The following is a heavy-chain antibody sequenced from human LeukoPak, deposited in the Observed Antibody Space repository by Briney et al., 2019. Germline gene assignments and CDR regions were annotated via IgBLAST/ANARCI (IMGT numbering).Heavy chain of an antibody. D-gene: IGHD6-13*01. CDR3: ARVAVIAAAGTDAFDI. CDR2: IWYDGSKT. V-gene: IGHV3-30*02. Sequence: GGSLRLSCAASGFTFGSFGMHWVRQAPGKGLEWVGLIWYDGSKTYYADSVKGRFTISRDNSKNTLYLQMNSLRAEDTAVYYCARVAVIAAAGTDAFDIWGQGTMVTVSS. CDR1: GFTFGSFG. J-gene: IGHJ3*02.